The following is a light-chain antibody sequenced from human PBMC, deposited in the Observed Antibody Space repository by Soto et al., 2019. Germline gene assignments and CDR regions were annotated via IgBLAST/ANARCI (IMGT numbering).Light chain of an antibody. CDR2: DAS. CDR3: QQGYTTVYT. J-gene: IGKJ2*01. CDR1: QTIPAN. Sequence: EIQMTQSPSSLSASVRNVINITCRASQTIPANLNWYRQKLGKAPILLIYDASTLQSGVPSRFSGLGSGTDFALTITSLQPDDSATYYCQQGYTTVYTFVQGTKVDIK. V-gene: IGKV1-39*01.